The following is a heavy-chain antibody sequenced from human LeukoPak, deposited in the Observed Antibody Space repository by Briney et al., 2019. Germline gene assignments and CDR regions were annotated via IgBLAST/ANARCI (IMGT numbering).Heavy chain of an antibody. V-gene: IGHV4-61*02. CDR3: ARGIGTSYDSSRDAFDI. Sequence: SETLSLTCTVSAGSTNSGDYYWSWIRQPAGKGLEWIGRIYSPGTNYNYNPSVKSRVTISIDTSKNQFSLKLTSATAADTAVYYCARGIGTSYDSSRDAFDIWGQGTMVTVPS. CDR1: AGSTNSGDYY. CDR2: IYSPGTN. J-gene: IGHJ3*02. D-gene: IGHD3-22*01.